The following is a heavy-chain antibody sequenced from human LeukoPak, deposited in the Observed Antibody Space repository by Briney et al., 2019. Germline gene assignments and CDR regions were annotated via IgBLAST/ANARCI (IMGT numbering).Heavy chain of an antibody. CDR2: MNPNSGNT. CDR1: GYTFTSYD. D-gene: IGHD3-22*01. CDR3: ARGSDPSYYYDSSGRDAFDI. V-gene: IGHV1-8*01. Sequence: ASVKVSCKASGYTFTSYDINWVRQATGQGLEWMGWMNPNSGNTGYAQKFQGRVTMTRNTSISTAYMELSSLRSEDTAVYYCARGSDPSYYYDSSGRDAFDIWGQGTMVTVSS. J-gene: IGHJ3*02.